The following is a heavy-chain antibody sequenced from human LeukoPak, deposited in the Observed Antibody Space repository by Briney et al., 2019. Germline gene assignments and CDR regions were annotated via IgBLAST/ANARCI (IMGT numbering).Heavy chain of an antibody. J-gene: IGHJ4*02. CDR2: INPGDSDT. CDR3: ARLGYCSGHTCFSYSNY. D-gene: IGHD2-15*01. V-gene: IGHV5-51*01. Sequence: GESLKISCKGSGYTFNNYYIAWVRQMPGKGLEWMGIINPGDSDTKYGPSFQGQVSISADKSTTTAYLQWSSLKASDTGMYYCARLGYCSGHTCFSYSNYWGQGTPVTVSS. CDR1: GYTFNNYY.